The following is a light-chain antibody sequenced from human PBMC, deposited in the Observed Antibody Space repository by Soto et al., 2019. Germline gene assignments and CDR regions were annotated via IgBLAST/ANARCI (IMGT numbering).Light chain of an antibody. J-gene: IGKJ1*01. CDR3: QQSYSTPRT. V-gene: IGKV1-5*01. Sequence: DIRMTQSPSTLSASVGDRVTITCRASQSISSWLAWYQQKPGKAPKLLIYDASSLESGVPSRFSGSGSGTEFTLTISSLQPEDFATYYCQQSYSTPRTFGQGTKVDIK. CDR1: QSISSW. CDR2: DAS.